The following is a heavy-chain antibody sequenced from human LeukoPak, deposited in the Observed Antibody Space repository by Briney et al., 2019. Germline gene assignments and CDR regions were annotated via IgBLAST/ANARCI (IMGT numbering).Heavy chain of an antibody. J-gene: IGHJ4*02. CDR1: GFTLSGYF. D-gene: IGHD4-23*01. Sequence: GGSLRLSCAASGFTLSGYFMNWLRQAPGKGLEWVSCIGNNGVAIYYADSVKGRFTISRDNAKNSLYLQMSSPRAEDTAVYFCARLRNVVNVHWGFFDTWGQGAMVTVSS. CDR2: IGNNGVAI. V-gene: IGHV3-48*04. CDR3: ARLRNVVNVHWGFFDT.